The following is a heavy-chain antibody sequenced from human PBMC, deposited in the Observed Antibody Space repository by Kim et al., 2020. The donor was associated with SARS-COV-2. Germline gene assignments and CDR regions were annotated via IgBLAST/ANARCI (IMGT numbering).Heavy chain of an antibody. Sequence: FQGRGTVTAEQSTSTAYMELSSLRSEDTAVYYCARVNIVVVPAARYFDYWGQGTLVTVSS. J-gene: IGHJ4*02. V-gene: IGHV1-69*01. D-gene: IGHD2-2*01. CDR3: ARVNIVVVPAARYFDY.